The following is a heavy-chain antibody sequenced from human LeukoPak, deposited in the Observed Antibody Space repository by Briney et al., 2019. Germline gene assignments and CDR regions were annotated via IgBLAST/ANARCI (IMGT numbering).Heavy chain of an antibody. Sequence: PGGSLRLSCAASGFTFSNAWMSWVRQAPGKGLEWVGRIKSKADGGTTDYAAPVKGRFTISRDDSKNTLYLQMNSLRAEDTAVYYCAKSRLLIAVAGEFDYWGQGTLVTVSS. CDR2: IKSKADGGTT. J-gene: IGHJ4*02. D-gene: IGHD6-19*01. CDR3: AKSRLLIAVAGEFDY. V-gene: IGHV3-15*01. CDR1: GFTFSNAW.